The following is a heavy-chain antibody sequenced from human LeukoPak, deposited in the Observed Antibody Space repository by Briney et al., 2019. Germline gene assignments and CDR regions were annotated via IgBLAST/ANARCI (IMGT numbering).Heavy chain of an antibody. J-gene: IGHJ4*02. CDR2: IISIFDTA. V-gene: IGHV1-69*06. CDR1: GGTFSSYA. D-gene: IGHD2-2*01. Sequence: SVKVSCKASGGTFSSYAISWVRQAPGQGLGWMGGIISIFDTANYAQKFQGRVTITADKSTSTAYMELSSLRFEDTAVYYCASLDCSNTSCYDYWGQGTLVTVSS. CDR3: ASLDCSNTSCYDY.